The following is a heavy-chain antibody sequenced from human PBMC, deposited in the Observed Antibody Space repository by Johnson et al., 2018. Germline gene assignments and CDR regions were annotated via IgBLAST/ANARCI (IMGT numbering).Heavy chain of an antibody. CDR3: ARDSPGGGWPLDAFDI. CDR1: GYSFTSYW. V-gene: IGHV5-51*03. Sequence: VQLVQSGAEVKKXGESLKISCKGSGYSFTSYWIGWVRQMPGKGLEWMGIIYPGDSDTRYSPSFQGQVTTSADKSTSTAYLQCRSLKASDTAMYYCARDSPGGGWPLDAFDIWGQGTMVTVSS. D-gene: IGHD6-19*01. J-gene: IGHJ3*02. CDR2: IYPGDSDT.